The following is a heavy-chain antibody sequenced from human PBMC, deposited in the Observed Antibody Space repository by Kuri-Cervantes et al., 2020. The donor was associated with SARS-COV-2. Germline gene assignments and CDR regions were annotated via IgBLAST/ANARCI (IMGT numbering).Heavy chain of an antibody. CDR2: ISPSGGST. Sequence: GGSLRLSCAASGFTFSTYAMNWVRQAPGRGLEWVSSISPSGGSTYYADSVKVRFTISRDNSKNTLYLQMNSLRAEDTAVYYCARQRGTSSYSYYGMDVWGQGTTVTVSS. J-gene: IGHJ6*02. CDR1: GFTFSTYA. V-gene: IGHV3-23*01. CDR3: ARQRGTSSYSYYGMDV. D-gene: IGHD6-6*01.